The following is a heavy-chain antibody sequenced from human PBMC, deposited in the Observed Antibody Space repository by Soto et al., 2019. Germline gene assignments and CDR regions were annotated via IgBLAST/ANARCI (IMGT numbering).Heavy chain of an antibody. CDR2: IFYRGST. J-gene: IGHJ5*01. CDR3: AREGTTVWAPFDS. V-gene: IGHV4-31*03. Sequence: SETLSLTCTVSGGSISSGGYYWNWIRHHPGKGLEWIGYIFYRGSTYYNPSLKSRLTISVDTSKNQFSLKLSSVTAADTAVYYCAREGTTVWAPFDSWGQGTLVTVSS. CDR1: GGSISSGGYY. D-gene: IGHD1-1*01.